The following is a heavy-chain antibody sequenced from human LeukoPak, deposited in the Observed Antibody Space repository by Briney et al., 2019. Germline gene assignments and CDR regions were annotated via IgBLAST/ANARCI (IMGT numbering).Heavy chain of an antibody. CDR3: ARAGDDFWSGYYVD. Sequence: ASVKVSCKASGYTFTSYGISWVRQAPGQGLEWMGWISAYNGNTNYEQKLQGRVTMTTDTSTSTAYMELRSLRSDDTAVYYCARAGDDFWSGYYVDWGQGTLVTVSS. CDR2: ISAYNGNT. J-gene: IGHJ4*02. CDR1: GYTFTSYG. D-gene: IGHD3-3*01. V-gene: IGHV1-18*01.